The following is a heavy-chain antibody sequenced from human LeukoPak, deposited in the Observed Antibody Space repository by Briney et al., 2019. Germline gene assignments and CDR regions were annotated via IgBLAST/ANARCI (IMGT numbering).Heavy chain of an antibody. Sequence: PGGSLRLSCAASGFTFSSYAMHWVRQAPGKGREGVAVISYDGSNKYYADSVKGRFTISRDNSKNTLYLQMNSLRAEDTAVYYCARVYSSSWSRFDPWGQGTLVTVSS. V-gene: IGHV3-30*04. CDR1: GFTFSSYA. CDR3: ARVYSSSWSRFDP. D-gene: IGHD6-13*01. J-gene: IGHJ5*02. CDR2: ISYDGSNK.